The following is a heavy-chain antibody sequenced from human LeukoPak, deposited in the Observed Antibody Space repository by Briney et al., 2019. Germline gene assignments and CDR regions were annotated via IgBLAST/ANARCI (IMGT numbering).Heavy chain of an antibody. J-gene: IGHJ6*02. CDR2: ISYDGSNK. Sequence: GGSLRLSCAASGFTYSSYGMLWVRQAPGKGLECVAVISYDGSNKYYADSVKGRFTISRDNSKNTLYLQMNSLRAEDTAVYYCAKDLRVVVVAATFYYYGMDVWGQGTTVTVSS. CDR3: AKDLRVVVVAATFYYYGMDV. CDR1: GFTYSSYG. V-gene: IGHV3-30*18. D-gene: IGHD2-15*01.